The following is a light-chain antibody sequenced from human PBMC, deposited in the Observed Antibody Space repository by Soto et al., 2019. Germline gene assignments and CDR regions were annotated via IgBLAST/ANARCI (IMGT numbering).Light chain of an antibody. CDR2: DVS. J-gene: IGLJ1*01. Sequence: QSALTQPASVSGSLGQSITISCTGTSSDVGAYNHVSWYQQHTGKAPKLMIYDVSNRPSGVSNRFSGSKSGNTASLTISGLQAEDEADYYCSSYTTTSTLYVFGTGTKVTVL. CDR1: SSDVGAYNH. V-gene: IGLV2-14*01. CDR3: SSYTTTSTLYV.